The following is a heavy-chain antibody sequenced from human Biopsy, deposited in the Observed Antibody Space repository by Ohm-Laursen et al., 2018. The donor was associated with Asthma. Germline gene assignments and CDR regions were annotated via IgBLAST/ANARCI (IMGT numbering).Heavy chain of an antibody. CDR3: ARARAFRHDMTGPKTCLAV. D-gene: IGHD3-9*01. CDR1: GGSFSSNY. CDR2: IYFSGSA. J-gene: IGHJ6*02. Sequence: SETLSLTCAAYGGSFSSNYWSWIRQTPGKGLEWIGHIYFSGSAKYNPSLKSRVSISVDTSKNQFSLKLSSVTAADTAVYYCARARAFRHDMTGPKTCLAVWGPGTTVIVSS. V-gene: IGHV4-59*12.